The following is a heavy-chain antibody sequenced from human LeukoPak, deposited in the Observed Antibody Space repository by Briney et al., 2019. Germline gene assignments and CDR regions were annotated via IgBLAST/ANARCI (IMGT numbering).Heavy chain of an antibody. CDR3: TTGCSSSACRAGVHDY. CDR2: IKSKTDGGTT. V-gene: IGHV3-15*01. CDR1: GFTFNNAW. J-gene: IGHJ4*02. Sequence: KPGRSLRLSCAASGFTFNNAWMSWVRQAPGKGLEWVGRIKSKTDGGTTDYAAPVKGRITISRDDSKNTLYLQMNSLKTEDTAMYYCTTGCSSSACRAGVHDYWGQGTLVTVSS. D-gene: IGHD2-2*01.